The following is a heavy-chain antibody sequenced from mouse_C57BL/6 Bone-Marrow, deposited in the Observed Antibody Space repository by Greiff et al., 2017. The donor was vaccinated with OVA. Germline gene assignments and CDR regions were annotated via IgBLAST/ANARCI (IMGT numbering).Heavy chain of an antibody. CDR2: IDPSDSYT. CDR3: ARPLSYDYDMAWCAY. CDR1: GYTFTSYW. D-gene: IGHD2-4*01. Sequence: VQLQQPGAELVRPGTSVKLSCKASGYTFTSYWMHWVKQRPGQGLEWIGVIDPSDSYTNYNQKFKGKATLTVDTSSSTAYMQLSSLTSEDSAVYYCARPLSYDYDMAWCAYWGQGTLVTVSA. J-gene: IGHJ3*01. V-gene: IGHV1-59*01.